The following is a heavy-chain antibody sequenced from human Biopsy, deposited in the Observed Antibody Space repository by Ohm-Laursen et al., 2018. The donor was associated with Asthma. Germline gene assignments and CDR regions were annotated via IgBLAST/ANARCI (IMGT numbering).Heavy chain of an antibody. J-gene: IGHJ3*02. D-gene: IGHD1-26*01. Sequence: SLRLSCTASGFMFRSFGMHWVRQAPGKGLQWIASINSAGSYIYYADSVKGRFTISRDNAKNSLFLQMNNLRAEDTAVYYCVRFGTKWELYDAFDIWGQGTMVTVSS. CDR2: INSAGSYI. CDR3: VRFGTKWELYDAFDI. V-gene: IGHV3-21*01. CDR1: GFMFRSFG.